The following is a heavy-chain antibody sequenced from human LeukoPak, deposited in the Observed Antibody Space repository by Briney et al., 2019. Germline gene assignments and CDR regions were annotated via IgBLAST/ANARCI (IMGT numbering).Heavy chain of an antibody. V-gene: IGHV4-39*07. D-gene: IGHD6-19*01. CDR1: GGSISSSSYY. Sequence: PSETLSLTCTVSGGSISSSSYYWGWIRQPPGKGLEWIGSIYYSGSTYYNPSLKSRVTISVDTSKNQFSLKLSSVTAADTAVYYCARDSGIAVAGTDYWGQGTLVTVSS. J-gene: IGHJ4*02. CDR3: ARDSGIAVAGTDY. CDR2: IYYSGST.